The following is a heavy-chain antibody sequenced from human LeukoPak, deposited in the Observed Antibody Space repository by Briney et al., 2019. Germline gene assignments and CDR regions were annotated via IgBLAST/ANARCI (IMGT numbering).Heavy chain of an antibody. V-gene: IGHV3-49*04. CDR1: GFTFSSYE. CDR3: TRWGLAYCGGDCPDAFDI. Sequence: PGGSLRLSCAASGFTFSSYEMNWVRQAPGKGLEWVGFIRSKAYGGTTEYAASVKGRFTISRDDSKSIAYLQMNSLKTEDTAVYYCTRWGLAYCGGDCPDAFDIWGQGTMVTVSS. CDR2: IRSKAYGGTT. D-gene: IGHD2-21*02. J-gene: IGHJ3*02.